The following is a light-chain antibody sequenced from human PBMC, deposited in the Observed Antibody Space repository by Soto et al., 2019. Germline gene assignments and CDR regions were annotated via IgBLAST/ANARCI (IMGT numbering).Light chain of an antibody. CDR3: QQYATSPWT. CDR1: QRVNSNY. CDR2: DAS. Sequence: EIVLTQFPGTLSLSPGERATLSCRASQRVNSNYLAWSQQRPGQPPRRLIYDASSRATGVPDRFSGSGSGTDFTLTISRLEPEDFVVYYCQQYATSPWTFGQGTKVEVK. V-gene: IGKV3-20*01. J-gene: IGKJ1*01.